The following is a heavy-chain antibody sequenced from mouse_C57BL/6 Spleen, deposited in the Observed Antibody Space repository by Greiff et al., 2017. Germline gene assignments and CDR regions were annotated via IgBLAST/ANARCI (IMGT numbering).Heavy chain of an antibody. V-gene: IGHV1-54*01. Sequence: VQLQQSGAELVRPGTSVKVSCKASGYAFTNYLIEWVKQRPGQGLEWIGVINPGSGGTNYNEKFKGKATLPADKSSSTAYMQRSSLTSEDSAVYCCARKRGNYLYYCYWGQGTTLTVAS. CDR2: INPGSGGT. D-gene: IGHD1-1*02. J-gene: IGHJ2*01. CDR1: GYAFTNYL. CDR3: ARKRGNYLYYCY.